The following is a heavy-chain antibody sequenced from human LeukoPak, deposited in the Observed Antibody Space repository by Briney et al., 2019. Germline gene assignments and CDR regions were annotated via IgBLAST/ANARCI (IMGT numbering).Heavy chain of an antibody. Sequence: SETLSLTCTVSGGSISSYYWSWIRQPPGKGLEWIGEINHSGSTNYNPSLKSRVTISVDTSKNQFSLKLSSVTAADTAVYYCARGGTSTPYYMDVWGKGTTVTVSS. J-gene: IGHJ6*03. D-gene: IGHD2-2*01. CDR1: GGSISSYY. CDR2: INHSGST. CDR3: ARGGTSTPYYMDV. V-gene: IGHV4-34*01.